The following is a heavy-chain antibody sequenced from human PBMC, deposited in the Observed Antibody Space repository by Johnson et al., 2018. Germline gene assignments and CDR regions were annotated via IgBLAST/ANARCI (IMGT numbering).Heavy chain of an antibody. CDR2: IYSGGST. V-gene: IGHV3-66*02. CDR3: ATIYDSPEYFQH. J-gene: IGHJ1*01. Sequence: VQLVESGGGLVQXGGSLRLSCAASGFTVSSNYMSWVSQAPGKGLEWVSVIYSGGSTYYADSVKGRFTISRDNSKNTLYLQMNSLRAEDTAVYYCATIYDSPEYFQHWGQGTLVTVSS. CDR1: GFTVSSNY. D-gene: IGHD3-16*01.